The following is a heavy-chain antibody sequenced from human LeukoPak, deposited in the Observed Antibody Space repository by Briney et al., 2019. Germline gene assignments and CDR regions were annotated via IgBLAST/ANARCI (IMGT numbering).Heavy chain of an antibody. CDR1: GFTVSSNY. CDR2: IYSGGST. Sequence: GGSLRLSCAASGFTVSSNYMSWVRQAPGKGLEWVSVIYSGGSTYYADSVKGRFTISRDNPKNTLYLQMNSLRAEDTAVYYCARESGNGEQWLGYWGQGTLVTVSS. V-gene: IGHV3-53*01. CDR3: ARESGNGEQWLGY. D-gene: IGHD6-19*01. J-gene: IGHJ4*02.